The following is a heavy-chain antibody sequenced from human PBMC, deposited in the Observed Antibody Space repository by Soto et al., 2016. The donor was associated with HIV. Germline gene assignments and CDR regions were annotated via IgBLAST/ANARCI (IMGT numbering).Heavy chain of an antibody. CDR2: ISSSSSYT. J-gene: IGHJ4*02. CDR1: GFIFSSYS. Sequence: EVQLVESGGGLVKPGGSLRLSCAASGFIFSSYSMNWVRQAPGKGLEWVSSISSSSSYTYYADSVKGRFTISRDNAKNSLYLQMNSLRAEDTAVYYCARGGEYYDILTGYWGQGTLVTVSS. CDR3: ARGGEYYDILTGY. D-gene: IGHD3-9*01. V-gene: IGHV3-21*01.